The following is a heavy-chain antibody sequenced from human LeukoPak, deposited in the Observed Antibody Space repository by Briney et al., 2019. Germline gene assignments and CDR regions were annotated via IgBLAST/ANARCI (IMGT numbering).Heavy chain of an antibody. Sequence: GASVKVSCKASGYTFTSYAMNWVRQAPGQGLEWMGWINTNTGNPTYAQGFTGRFVFSLDTSVSTAYLQISTLKPGDTAVYSSFGAHSFDYWGQGTLVTVSS. CDR3: FGAHSFDY. CDR2: INTNTGNP. V-gene: IGHV7-4-1*02. D-gene: IGHD3-10*01. CDR1: GYTFTSYA. J-gene: IGHJ4*02.